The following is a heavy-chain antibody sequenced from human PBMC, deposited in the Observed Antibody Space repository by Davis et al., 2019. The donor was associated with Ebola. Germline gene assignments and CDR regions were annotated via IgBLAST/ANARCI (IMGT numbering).Heavy chain of an antibody. D-gene: IGHD5-12*01. V-gene: IGHV3-7*03. CDR2: IKGDGGVR. J-gene: IGHJ4*02. CDR3: ARAVDVADY. CDR1: GFTFSDHW. Sequence: GESLKISCAASGFTFSDHWMSWVRQAPGKGLEWVANIKGDGGVRFYLGSVKGRFTISRDNAKNSVYLQMNSLRAEDTAVYYCARAVDVADYWGQGTLVTVSS.